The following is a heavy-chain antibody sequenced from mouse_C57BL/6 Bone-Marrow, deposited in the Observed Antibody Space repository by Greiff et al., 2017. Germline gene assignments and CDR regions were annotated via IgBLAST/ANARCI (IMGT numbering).Heavy chain of an antibody. CDR1: GFSLSTFGMG. V-gene: IGHV8-8*01. CDR3: ARTPYSNYWYFDV. CDR2: IWWDDDK. J-gene: IGHJ1*03. Sequence: QVTLKVCGPGILQPSQTLSLTCSFSGFSLSTFGMGVGWIRQPSGKGLEWLAHIWWDDDKYYNPALKSRLTISKDTSKNQVFLKIANVDTADTAKYFCARTPYSNYWYFDVWGTGTTVTVSS. D-gene: IGHD2-5*01.